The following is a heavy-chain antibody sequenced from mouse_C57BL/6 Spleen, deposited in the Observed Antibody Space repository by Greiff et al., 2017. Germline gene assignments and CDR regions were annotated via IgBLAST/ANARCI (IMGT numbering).Heavy chain of an antibody. CDR2: INPSNGGT. CDR1: GYTFTSYW. J-gene: IGHJ4*01. V-gene: IGHV1-53*01. Sequence: QVQLLQSGTELVKPGASVKLSCKASGYTFTSYWMHWVKQRPGQGLEWIGKINPSNGGTNYNEKFKSKATLTVDKSASTAYMQLSSLTSEDSAVYYCSREPISTVVAAMDYWGQGTSVTVSS. D-gene: IGHD1-1*01. CDR3: SREPISTVVAAMDY.